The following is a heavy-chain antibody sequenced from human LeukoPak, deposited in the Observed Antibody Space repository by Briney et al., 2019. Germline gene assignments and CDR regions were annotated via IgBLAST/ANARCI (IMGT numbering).Heavy chain of an antibody. CDR2: IEQDGSEK. CDR1: GFTFSSYW. D-gene: IGHD3-9*01. Sequence: GGSLRLSCAASGFTFSSYWMSWVRQAPGKGLEWVANIEQDGSEKNYVDSVKGRFTISRDNAKNSLYLQMNSLRAEDTAVYYCARGETGYRYYFDYWGQGTLVTVSS. V-gene: IGHV3-7*01. J-gene: IGHJ4*02. CDR3: ARGETGYRYYFDY.